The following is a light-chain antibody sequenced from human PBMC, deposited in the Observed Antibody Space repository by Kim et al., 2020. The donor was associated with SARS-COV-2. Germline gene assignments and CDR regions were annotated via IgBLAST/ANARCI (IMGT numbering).Light chain of an antibody. Sequence: SQGERATLSCRASQSVSSNVAWYQQKPGQAPRLLIYGASTRATGIPARFSGSGSGTEFTLTISSLQSEDFAVYYCQQYNNWPPHTFGQGTKLEI. CDR3: QQYNNWPPHT. J-gene: IGKJ2*01. CDR1: QSVSSN. CDR2: GAS. V-gene: IGKV3-15*01.